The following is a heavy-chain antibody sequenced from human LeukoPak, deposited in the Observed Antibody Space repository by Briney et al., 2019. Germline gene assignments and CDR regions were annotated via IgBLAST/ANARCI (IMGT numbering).Heavy chain of an antibody. CDR2: ISAYNGNT. CDR1: GYTFTGYG. Sequence: ASVNVSCKASGYTFTGYGISWVRQAAGQGLEWMGWISAYNGNTNYAQKLQGRVTMTTDTSTSTAYMELRSLRSDDTAVYYCARDKLTYYDFWSGYSPGYFDYWGQGTLVTVSS. V-gene: IGHV1-18*01. CDR3: ARDKLTYYDFWSGYSPGYFDY. J-gene: IGHJ4*02. D-gene: IGHD3-3*01.